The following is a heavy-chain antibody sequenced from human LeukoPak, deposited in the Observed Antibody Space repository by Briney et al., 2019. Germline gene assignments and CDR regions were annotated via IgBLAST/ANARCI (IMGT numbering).Heavy chain of an antibody. CDR3: ARGRLAVAV. CDR1: GGPFSDYY. D-gene: IGHD6-19*01. CDR2: IYYSGST. Sequence: SETLSLTCAVYGGPFSDYYWGWIRQPPGKGLEWIGSIYYSGSTYYNPSLKSRVTVSVDTSKNQFSLRLSSVTAADTAVYYCARGRLAVAVWGQGTLVTVSS. V-gene: IGHV4-34*01. J-gene: IGHJ4*02.